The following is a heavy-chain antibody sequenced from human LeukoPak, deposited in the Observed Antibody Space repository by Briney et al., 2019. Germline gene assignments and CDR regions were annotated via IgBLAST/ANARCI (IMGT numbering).Heavy chain of an antibody. Sequence: GASVKVSCKASGYTFSGHYLHWVRQAPGQGLEWMGWIDTNTGSPTYAQGLTGRFVFSLDTSVSTAFLQINSLKAEDTALYYCVRGIDTTGYFNYWGQGTLVTVSS. CDR2: IDTNTGSP. CDR1: GYTFSGHY. D-gene: IGHD3-22*01. CDR3: VRGIDTTGYFNY. V-gene: IGHV7-4-1*02. J-gene: IGHJ4*02.